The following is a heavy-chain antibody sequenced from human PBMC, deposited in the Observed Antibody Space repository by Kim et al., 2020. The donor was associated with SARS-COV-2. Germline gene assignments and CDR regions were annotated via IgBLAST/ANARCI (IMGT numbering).Heavy chain of an antibody. Sequence: ADTVKCRFTSSRDNAKNALYLQMYSLRAEDTAVYYCARLSIWFGEYMFDPWGQGTLVTVSS. CDR3: ARLSIWFGEYMFDP. J-gene: IGHJ5*02. V-gene: IGHV3-11*04. D-gene: IGHD3-10*01.